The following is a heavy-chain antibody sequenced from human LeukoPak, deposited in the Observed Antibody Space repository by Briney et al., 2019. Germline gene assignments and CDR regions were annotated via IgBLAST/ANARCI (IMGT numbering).Heavy chain of an antibody. CDR1: GFTFSSYW. D-gene: IGHD3-10*02. J-gene: IGHJ5*02. Sequence: GGSLRLSCAVSGFTFSSYWMQWVRQAPGKGLVWVSRINSDGSSTSYADSVKGRFTISRDNAKNTLYLQMNSLRAEDTAVYYCARELSTFGEGWFDPWGQGTLVTVSS. CDR2: INSDGSST. CDR3: ARELSTFGEGWFDP. V-gene: IGHV3-74*01.